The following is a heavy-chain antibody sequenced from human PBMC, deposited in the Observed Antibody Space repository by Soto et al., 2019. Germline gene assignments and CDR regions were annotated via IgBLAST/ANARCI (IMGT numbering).Heavy chain of an antibody. CDR2: TYYRSKWYN. D-gene: IGHD3-22*01. V-gene: IGHV6-1*01. Sequence: SQTLSLTCAISGDSVSSNSAAWNWIRQSPSRGLEWLGRTYYRSKWYNDYAVSVKSRITINPDTSKNQFSLQLNSVTPEDTAVYYGARDRPGYYYDSSGYYDAFDIWGQGTMVTVSS. J-gene: IGHJ3*02. CDR1: GDSVSSNSAA. CDR3: ARDRPGYYYDSSGYYDAFDI.